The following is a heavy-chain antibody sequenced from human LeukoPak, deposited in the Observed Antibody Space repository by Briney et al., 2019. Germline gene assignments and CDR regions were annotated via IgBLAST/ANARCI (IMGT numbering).Heavy chain of an antibody. CDR1: GFTFSNYW. CDR3: LPLYCSGTGCPLHY. D-gene: IGHD2-2*01. CDR2: IKEDGSEK. Sequence: PRGSLRLSCAASGFTFSNYWMSWVRQAPGKGLEWVANIKEDGSEKNYVDSVKGRFTISRDNAKNSLYLQMNSLRAEDTAVYYCLPLYCSGTGCPLHYWGQGTLVTVSS. J-gene: IGHJ4*02. V-gene: IGHV3-7*01.